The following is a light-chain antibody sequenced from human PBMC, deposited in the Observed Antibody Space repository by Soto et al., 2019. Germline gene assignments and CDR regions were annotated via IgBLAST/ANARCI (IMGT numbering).Light chain of an antibody. J-gene: IGKJ1*01. V-gene: IGKV3-20*01. CDR1: QSVGSDF. CDR3: QQYKKWPRT. CDR2: GAS. Sequence: EIVLTQSPGTLSLSPGERATLSCRASQSVGSDFLAWYQQRPGQPPRILIFGASGRATGIPDRFSGSGSGTDFTLTISSLQSEDFAVYYCQQYKKWPRTFGHGTKVDIK.